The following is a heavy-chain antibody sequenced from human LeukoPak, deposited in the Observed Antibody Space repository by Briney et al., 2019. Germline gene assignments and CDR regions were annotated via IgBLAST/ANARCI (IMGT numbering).Heavy chain of an antibody. J-gene: IGHJ5*02. Sequence: SVKVSCKASGGTFSSYAISWVRQAPGQGLEWMGRIIPIFGTANYAQKFQGRVTITTDESTSTAYMESSSLRSEDTAVYYCAREDTDGGWFDPWGQGTLVTVSS. CDR2: IIPIFGTA. CDR3: AREDTDGGWFDP. D-gene: IGHD3-16*01. CDR1: GGTFSSYA. V-gene: IGHV1-69*05.